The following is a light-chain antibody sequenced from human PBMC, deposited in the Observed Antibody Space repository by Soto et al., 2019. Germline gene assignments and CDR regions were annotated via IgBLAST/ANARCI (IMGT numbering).Light chain of an antibody. CDR3: MHRIEVPPMYT. Sequence: DIVMTQTPLSLPVTPGQPASISCRSSQSLLDSDDGNTYLDWYMQKPGQSPQLLTYTPSYRASGVPDRFSGSVSGTDCTRKISRVEAVDVGVYYCMHRIEVPPMYTFGRGTKLEIK. CDR1: QSLLDSDDGNTY. V-gene: IGKV2-40*01. CDR2: TPS. J-gene: IGKJ2*01.